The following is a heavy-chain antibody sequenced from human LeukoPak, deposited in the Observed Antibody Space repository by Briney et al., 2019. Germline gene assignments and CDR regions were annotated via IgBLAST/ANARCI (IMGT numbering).Heavy chain of an antibody. V-gene: IGHV5-51*01. CDR3: ARHSRAFDI. Sequence: GESLKISCKGSGYSFSRYWIGWVRQMPGKGLEWMGIIYPGDSDTRYSPSFQGQVTISADKSISTAYLQWSSLKAPDTAMFYCARHSRAFDIWGQGTMVTVSS. CDR2: IYPGDSDT. J-gene: IGHJ3*02. CDR1: GYSFSRYW.